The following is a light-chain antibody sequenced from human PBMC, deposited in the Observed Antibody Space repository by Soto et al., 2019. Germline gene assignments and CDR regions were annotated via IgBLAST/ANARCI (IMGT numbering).Light chain of an antibody. Sequence: DIQLTQSPSTLSASVGDRVTLTCRASQSLNTRLAWYQQRPGKAPKLLIYDASTLESGVPSRFSGGGSGTEFTLTIDNLQPDDLATYIGQQYKSYSPFGRGPKWIS. V-gene: IGKV1-5*01. CDR2: DAS. CDR3: QQYKSYSP. J-gene: IGKJ4*01. CDR1: QSLNTR.